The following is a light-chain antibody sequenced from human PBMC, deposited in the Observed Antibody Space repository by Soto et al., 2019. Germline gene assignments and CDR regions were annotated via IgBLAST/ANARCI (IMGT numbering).Light chain of an antibody. Sequence: QSSLTQPLSSFGSPGQSVTLSCTGTSSDVGAYNYVSWYQQLPGKAPKLIIYEASKRPPGLPDRYSGSKSGNTASLTVSGLQAEDEADYYCTSYAGTYSFFYVFGTGTKVTDL. CDR2: EAS. CDR1: SSDVGAYNY. J-gene: IGLJ1*01. V-gene: IGLV2-8*01. CDR3: TSYAGTYSFFYV.